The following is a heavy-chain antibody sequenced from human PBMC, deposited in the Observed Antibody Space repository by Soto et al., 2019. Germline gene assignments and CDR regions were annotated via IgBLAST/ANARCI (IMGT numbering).Heavy chain of an antibody. V-gene: IGHV4-59*01. CDR1: GGSISSYY. Sequence: LETLSLTCTGSGGSISSYYWSWIRQPPGKGLEWIGYIYYSGSTNYNPSLKSRVTISVDTSKNQFSLKLSSVTAADTAVYYCARSVVVVTALPPTSFDYWGQGTLVTVSS. CDR2: IYYSGST. CDR3: ARSVVVVTALPPTSFDY. J-gene: IGHJ4*02. D-gene: IGHD2-21*02.